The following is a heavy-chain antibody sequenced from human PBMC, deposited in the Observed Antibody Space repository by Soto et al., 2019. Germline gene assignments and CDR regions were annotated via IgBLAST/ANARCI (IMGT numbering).Heavy chain of an antibody. CDR1: GGSISSGGYY. CDR3: ARAAHYSSPFRWFDP. CDR2: IYYSGST. V-gene: IGHV4-31*03. D-gene: IGHD6-13*01. Sequence: SETLSLTCTVSGGSISSGGYYWSWIRQHPGKGLEWIGYIYYSGSTYYNPSLKSRVTISVDTSKNQFSLKLRSVTAADTAVYYCARAAHYSSPFRWFDPWGQGTLVTVSS. J-gene: IGHJ5*02.